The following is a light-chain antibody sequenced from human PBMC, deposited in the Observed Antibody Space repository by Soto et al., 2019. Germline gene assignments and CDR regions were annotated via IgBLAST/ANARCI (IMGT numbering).Light chain of an antibody. CDR1: QSVSSN. V-gene: IGKV3-15*01. CDR3: LQYENWPRT. J-gene: IGKJ1*01. Sequence: EIVMTQSPATLSVSPGERATLSCRASQSVSSNLAWYQQKPGQAPRLLIYNAFTRASGIPASFSGSGSGTEFTLTISSLQSEDFAVYYCLQYENWPRTFGQGTKV. CDR2: NAF.